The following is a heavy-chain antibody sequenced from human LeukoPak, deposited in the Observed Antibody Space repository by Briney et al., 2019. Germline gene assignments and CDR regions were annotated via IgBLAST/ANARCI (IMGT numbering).Heavy chain of an antibody. CDR2: ISGSGGST. CDR3: AKDKYSSSTELDY. V-gene: IGHV3-23*01. Sequence: GGSLRLSCAASGFTFGSYAMGWVRQAPGQVLDWVSSISGSGGSTYYADAVKGRFTISRDNSKNTLYLQMNSLRAEDTAVYYCAKDKYSSSTELDYWGQGTLVTVSS. D-gene: IGHD6-6*01. CDR1: GFTFGSYA. J-gene: IGHJ4*02.